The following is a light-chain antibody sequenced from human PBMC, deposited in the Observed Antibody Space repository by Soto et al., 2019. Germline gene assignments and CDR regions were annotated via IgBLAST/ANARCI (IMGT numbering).Light chain of an antibody. V-gene: IGLV1-44*01. J-gene: IGLJ3*02. CDR3: AAWDNSLNGWV. CDR2: ANK. Sequence: QSVLTQPPSASETPGQRVTISCSGSSSNIGADTVNWYQQLPRTAPKLLMFANKERPSGVPDRFSASKSGTSASLAINGLQSEDEADYYCAAWDNSLNGWVFGGGTKLTVL. CDR1: SSNIGADT.